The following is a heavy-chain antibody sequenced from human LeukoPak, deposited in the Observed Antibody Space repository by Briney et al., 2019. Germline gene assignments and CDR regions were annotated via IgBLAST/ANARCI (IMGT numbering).Heavy chain of an antibody. CDR3: ARQSGYDYSYYYYGMDV. J-gene: IGHJ6*02. CDR2: IYHSGST. V-gene: IGHV4-30-2*01. Sequence: SQTLSLTCTVSGGSISSGGYYWSWIRQPPGKGLEWIGYIYHSGSTYYNPSLKSRVTISVDRSKNQFSLKLSSVTAADTAVYYCARQSGYDYSYYYYGMDVWGQGTTVTVSS. D-gene: IGHD5-12*01. CDR1: GGSISSGGYY.